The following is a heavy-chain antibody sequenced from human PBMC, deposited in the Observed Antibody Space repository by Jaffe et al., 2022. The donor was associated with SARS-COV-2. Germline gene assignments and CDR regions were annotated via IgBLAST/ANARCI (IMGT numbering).Heavy chain of an antibody. D-gene: IGHD3-16*01. J-gene: IGHJ6*02. CDR3: ARFGGYYYNGMDV. Sequence: EVQLVESGGGLVQPGGSLRLSCAASGFTFSSYEMNWVRQAPGKGLEWVSYISSSGSTIYYADSVKGRFTISRDNAKNSLYLQMNSLRAEDTAVYYCARFGGYYYNGMDVWGQGTTVTVSS. CDR1: GFTFSSYE. V-gene: IGHV3-48*03. CDR2: ISSSGSTI.